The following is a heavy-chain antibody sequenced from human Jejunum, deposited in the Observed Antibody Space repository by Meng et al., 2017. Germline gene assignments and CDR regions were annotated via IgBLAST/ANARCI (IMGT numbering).Heavy chain of an antibody. Sequence: VPLAESGPCLVRPSGTLSLPCSVSGASISDNNWWSWVRQAPGKGLEWIGEIHHTGNINYNPSLKSRVTMSLDKPKNQFSLEVTSVTAADTAVYYCARDLLGPAIAATGWFDPWGQGTLVTVSS. CDR2: IHHTGNI. CDR1: GASISDNNW. D-gene: IGHD6-13*01. V-gene: IGHV4-4*02. CDR3: ARDLLGPAIAATGWFDP. J-gene: IGHJ5*02.